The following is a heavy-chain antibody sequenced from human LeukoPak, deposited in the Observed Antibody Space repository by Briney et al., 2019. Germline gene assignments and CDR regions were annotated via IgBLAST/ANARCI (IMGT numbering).Heavy chain of an antibody. J-gene: IGHJ4*02. V-gene: IGHV3-23*01. Sequence: GGSLRLSCTASGFTFSSYAMSWVRQAPGKGLEWVSVISGNGGSTNHADSVKGRFTISRDISKNTLYLQMNSLRAEDAAIYYCAKESGDDSSGYYEVFDNWGQGTLVTVSS. CDR1: GFTFSSYA. CDR3: AKESGDDSSGYYEVFDN. CDR2: ISGNGGST. D-gene: IGHD3-22*01.